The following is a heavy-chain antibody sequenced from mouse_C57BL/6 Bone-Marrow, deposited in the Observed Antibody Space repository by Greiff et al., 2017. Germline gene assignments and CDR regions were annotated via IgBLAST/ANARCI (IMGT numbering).Heavy chain of an antibody. D-gene: IGHD1-1*01. CDR2: IYPSSGNT. CDR3: ARLRVYYYGSSFAWFAY. Sequence: QVQLQQSGAELARPGASVKLSCKASGYTFTSYGISWVKQRTGQGLEWIGEIYPSSGNTYYNEKFKGKATLTADKSSSTAYMELRSLTSEDSAVYFCARLRVYYYGSSFAWFAYWGQGTLVTVSA. CDR1: GYTFTSYG. J-gene: IGHJ3*01. V-gene: IGHV1-81*01.